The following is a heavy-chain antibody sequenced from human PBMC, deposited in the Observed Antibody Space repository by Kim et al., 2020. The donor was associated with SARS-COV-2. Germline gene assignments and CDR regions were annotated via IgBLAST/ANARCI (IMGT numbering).Heavy chain of an antibody. Sequence: GGSLRLSCTGSGFIFGDHAMSWVRQAPGKGLEWVGSIRSKAYGGAAEYAASVKGRFSISRDDSRSFDYLEMNSLKTEDTGVYYCSSVDVSMMRKYYFNYWGQGILVTVSS. D-gene: IGHD3-22*01. CDR2: IRSKAYGGAA. CDR3: SSVDVSMMRKYYFNY. J-gene: IGHJ4*02. CDR1: GFIFGDHA. V-gene: IGHV3-49*04.